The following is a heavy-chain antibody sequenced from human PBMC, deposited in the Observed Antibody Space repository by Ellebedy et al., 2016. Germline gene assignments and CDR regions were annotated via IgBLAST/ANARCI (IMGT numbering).Heavy chain of an antibody. CDR3: ALEGYYDSSGYSFDY. CDR1: GGSFSGYY. CDR2: INHSGST. D-gene: IGHD3-22*01. Sequence: SETLSLTXAVYGGSFSGYYWSWIRQPPGKGLEWIGEINHSGSTNYNPSLKSRVTISVDTSKNQFSLKLSSVTAADTAVYYCALEGYYDSSGYSFDYWGQGTLVTVSS. J-gene: IGHJ4*02. V-gene: IGHV4-34*01.